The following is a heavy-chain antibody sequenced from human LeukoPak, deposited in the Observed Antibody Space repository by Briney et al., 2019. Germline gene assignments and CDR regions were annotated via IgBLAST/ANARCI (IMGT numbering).Heavy chain of an antibody. CDR1: GYTFTVYY. Sequence: ASVNVSCKASGYTFTVYYMHWVRQAPGQGREWMGWINPNSGGTNYAQKFQGRVTMTRDTAISTAYMELSRLRSDDTDVYYCAILGYCDSACSLPNYWGQGTPVTVSS. J-gene: IGHJ4*02. CDR2: INPNSGGT. CDR3: AILGYCDSACSLPNY. D-gene: IGHD2-15*01. V-gene: IGHV1-2*02.